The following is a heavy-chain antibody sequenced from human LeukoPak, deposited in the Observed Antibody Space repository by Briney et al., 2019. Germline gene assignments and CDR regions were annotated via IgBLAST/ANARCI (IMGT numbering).Heavy chain of an antibody. CDR1: GYTFTSYG. J-gene: IGHJ4*02. Sequence: ASVKVSCTASGYTFTSYGISWVRQAPGQGLEWMGWISAYNGNTNYAQKLQGRVTMTTDTSTSTAYMELRSLRSDDTAVYYCARDWAGITIFGVVTLYYFDYWGQGTLVTVSS. D-gene: IGHD3-3*01. CDR2: ISAYNGNT. V-gene: IGHV1-18*01. CDR3: ARDWAGITIFGVVTLYYFDY.